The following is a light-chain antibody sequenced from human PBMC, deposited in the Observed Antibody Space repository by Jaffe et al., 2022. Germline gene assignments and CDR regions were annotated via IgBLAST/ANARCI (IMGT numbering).Light chain of an antibody. V-gene: IGLV2-14*03. Sequence: QSALTQPASVSGSPGQSITISCTGTSSDVGGYNCVSWYQQHPGKAPKLMIYDVSNRPSGVSNRFSGSKSANTASLTISGLQAEDEADYYCSSYTSSNTRVVFGGGTKLTVL. CDR3: SSYTSSNTRVV. CDR1: SSDVGGYNC. J-gene: IGLJ2*01. CDR2: DVS.